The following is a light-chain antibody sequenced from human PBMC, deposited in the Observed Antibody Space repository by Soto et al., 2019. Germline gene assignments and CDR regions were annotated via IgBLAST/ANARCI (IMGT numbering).Light chain of an antibody. V-gene: IGKV3-15*01. CDR1: QSVSSN. CDR2: HAS. CDR3: LQHYNYPRT. J-gene: IGKJ1*01. Sequence: EIVMTQSPATLSVSPGERATLSCRASQSVSSNLAWYQQKPGQAPRFLIFHASTRATGIPARFSGSGSGTEFTLTISSLQPEDFATYYCLQHYNYPRTFGQGTKVDI.